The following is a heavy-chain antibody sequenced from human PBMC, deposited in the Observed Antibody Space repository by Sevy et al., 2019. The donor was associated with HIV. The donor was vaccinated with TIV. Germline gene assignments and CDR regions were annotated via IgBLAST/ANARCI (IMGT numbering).Heavy chain of an antibody. CDR1: AFTFSSYS. J-gene: IGHJ4*02. Sequence: GGSLRLSCAASAFTFSSYSMNWVRQAPGKGLEWVSYISSSTSTIYYADSVKGRFTISRDNAKNSLYLQMNSLRAEGTAVYYCARLSGYSSSLSYFDYWGQGTLVTVSS. D-gene: IGHD6-13*01. V-gene: IGHV3-48*01. CDR3: ARLSGYSSSLSYFDY. CDR2: ISSSTSTI.